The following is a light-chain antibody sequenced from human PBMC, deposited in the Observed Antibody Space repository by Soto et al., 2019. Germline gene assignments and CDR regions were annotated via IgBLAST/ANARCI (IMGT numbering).Light chain of an antibody. Sequence: IQMTQSPGSLSASVGDTVPIIRRASQSITTYLHWYQQTSGEAPKLIIYAAARLQTGVPSRFSGSGSGTDFTLTISSLQPEDVATYYCQQAYGAPPTFGQGTKVDI. CDR2: AAA. V-gene: IGKV1-39*01. CDR1: QSITTY. J-gene: IGKJ1*01. CDR3: QQAYGAPPT.